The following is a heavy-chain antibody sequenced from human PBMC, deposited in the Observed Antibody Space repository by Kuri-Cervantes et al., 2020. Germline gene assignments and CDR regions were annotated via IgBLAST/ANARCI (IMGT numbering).Heavy chain of an antibody. CDR2: ISSGSGTI. CDR1: GFTFSSYS. D-gene: IGHD1-26*01. J-gene: IGHJ5*02. Sequence: GESLKISCAASGFTFSSYSMNWVRQAPGKGLEWLSYISSGSGTIYYADSVKGRFTISRDNAKNSLYLQMNSLRAEDTAVYYCARVIVGATTSWRWFDPWGQGTLVTVSS. V-gene: IGHV3-48*01. CDR3: ARVIVGATTSWRWFDP.